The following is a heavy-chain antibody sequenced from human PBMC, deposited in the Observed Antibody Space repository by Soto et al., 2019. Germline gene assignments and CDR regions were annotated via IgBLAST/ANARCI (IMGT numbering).Heavy chain of an antibody. D-gene: IGHD2-15*01. J-gene: IGHJ6*02. CDR3: ARSQGGSSSLDIYYYYYYGIEV. CDR2: IIPIFGTA. Sequence: QVQLVQSGAEVKKPGSSVKVSCKAPGGTFSSYAISWVRQAPGQGLEWMGGIIPIFGTAKYAQKFQGRVTITADESTSTGYMELSSLRSEDTAGYYCARSQGGSSSLDIYYYYYYGIEVWGQGTTVTVSS. V-gene: IGHV1-69*01. CDR1: GGTFSSYA.